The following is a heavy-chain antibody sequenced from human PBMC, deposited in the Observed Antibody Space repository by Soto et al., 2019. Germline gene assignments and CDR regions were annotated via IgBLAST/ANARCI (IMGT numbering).Heavy chain of an antibody. J-gene: IGHJ4*02. CDR2: ISAYNGNT. Sequence: AASVKVSCKASGYTFTSYGISWVRQAPGQGLEWMGWISAYNGNTNYAQKLQGRVTMTTDTSTSTAYMELRSLRSDDTAVYYCARDSPITTNYYFDYWGQGTLVTVSS. D-gene: IGHD3-22*01. V-gene: IGHV1-18*04. CDR1: GYTFTSYG. CDR3: ARDSPITTNYYFDY.